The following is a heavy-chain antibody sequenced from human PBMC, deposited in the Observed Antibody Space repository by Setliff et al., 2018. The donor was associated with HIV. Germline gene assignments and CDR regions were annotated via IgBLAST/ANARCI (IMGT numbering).Heavy chain of an antibody. CDR1: GVSVNSGGYY. D-gene: IGHD3-10*01. Sequence: SETLSLTCTVSGVSVNSGGYYWNWIRQHPGKGLEWIGHIYYTGSTYFNPSLKSRVTLSIDTSKNQFSLKLSSVTAADTAVYYCARDRYAGEIDYWGQGTLVTVSS. CDR3: ARDRYAGEIDY. V-gene: IGHV4-31*03. J-gene: IGHJ4*02. CDR2: IYYTGST.